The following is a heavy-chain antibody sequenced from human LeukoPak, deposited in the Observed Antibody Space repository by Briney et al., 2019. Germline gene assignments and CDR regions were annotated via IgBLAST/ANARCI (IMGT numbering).Heavy chain of an antibody. D-gene: IGHD6-19*01. J-gene: IGHJ4*02. Sequence: PSETLSLTCSVSSFSISSVYYWGWIRQPPGKGLEWIGSVYYSGSTYYNPSLKSRVAISVDTSKNQFSLRLNSVTAADTAVYYCARLGSGWYWGQGTLVTVSS. CDR2: VYYSGST. V-gene: IGHV4-38-2*01. CDR1: SFSISSVYY. CDR3: ARLGSGWY.